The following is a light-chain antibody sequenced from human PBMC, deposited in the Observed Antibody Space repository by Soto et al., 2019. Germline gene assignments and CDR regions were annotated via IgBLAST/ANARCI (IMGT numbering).Light chain of an antibody. J-gene: IGKJ1*01. CDR1: QSVSSSD. CDR3: QQYGSSPGT. CDR2: GAS. V-gene: IGKV3-20*01. Sequence: IVLTQSPGPLSLSPGQRATLSCRASQSVSSSDLAWYQQKPGQAPRLLIYGASSRSTDIPARFSGSGSGTDFTLTISALEPEDFAGYYCQQYGSSPGTFGQWTKVEIK.